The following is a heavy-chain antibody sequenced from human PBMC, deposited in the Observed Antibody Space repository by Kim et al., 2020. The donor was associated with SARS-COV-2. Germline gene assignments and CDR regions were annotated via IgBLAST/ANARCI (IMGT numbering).Heavy chain of an antibody. CDR1: GGSISSGGYY. Sequence: SETLSLTCTVSGGSISSGGYYWSWIRQHPGKGLEWIGYIYYSRSTYYNPALKSRVTISVDTSKNQFSLKLSSVTAADTAVYYCARGRYSGLDDYWGQGTLVTVSS. J-gene: IGHJ4*02. D-gene: IGHD5-12*01. V-gene: IGHV4-31*03. CDR3: ARGRYSGLDDY. CDR2: IYYSRST.